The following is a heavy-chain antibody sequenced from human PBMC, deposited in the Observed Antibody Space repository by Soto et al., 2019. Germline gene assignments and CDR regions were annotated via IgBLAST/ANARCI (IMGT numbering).Heavy chain of an antibody. Sequence: GESLKISCKGSGYSFSSYWIAWVHQMPGKGLEWMGIIYPGDSDTRYSPLFQGQVTISADKSINTAYLQWSSLKASDTAIFYCARHLSRGQFDAFDIWGQGTMVTVSS. CDR2: IYPGDSDT. V-gene: IGHV5-51*07. CDR3: ARHLSRGQFDAFDI. CDR1: GYSFSSYW. J-gene: IGHJ3*02.